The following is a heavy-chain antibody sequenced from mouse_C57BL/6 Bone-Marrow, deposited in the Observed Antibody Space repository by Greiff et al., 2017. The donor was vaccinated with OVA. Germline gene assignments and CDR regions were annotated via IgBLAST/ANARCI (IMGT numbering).Heavy chain of an antibody. CDR2: IYPRSGNT. J-gene: IGHJ2*01. CDR3: ARSLLLRY. CDR1: GYTFTSYG. V-gene: IGHV1-81*01. Sequence: VQLQQSGAELARPGASVKLSCKASGYTFTSYGISWVKQRTGQGLEWIGEIYPRSGNTYYNEKFKGKATLTADKSSSTAYMGLRSLTSEDSAVYFCARSLLLRYWGKGTTLTVSS. D-gene: IGHD1-1*01.